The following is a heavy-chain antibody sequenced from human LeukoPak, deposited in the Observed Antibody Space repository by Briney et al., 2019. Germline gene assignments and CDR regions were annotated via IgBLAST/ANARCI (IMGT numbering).Heavy chain of an antibody. CDR2: INPNSGGT. D-gene: IGHD3-10*01. CDR1: GYTFTGYY. Sequence: GASVKVSCKASGYTFTGYYMHWVRQAPGQGLEWMGWINPNSGGTNYAQKFQGRVTMTRDTSISTAYMELSRLRSDDTAVYYCARLNFLSYGSGSYSETTYYYYYMDVWGKGTTVTISS. V-gene: IGHV1-2*02. J-gene: IGHJ6*03. CDR3: ARLNFLSYGSGSYSETTYYYYYMDV.